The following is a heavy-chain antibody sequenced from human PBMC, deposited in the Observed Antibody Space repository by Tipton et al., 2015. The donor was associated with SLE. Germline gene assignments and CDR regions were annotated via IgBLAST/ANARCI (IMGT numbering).Heavy chain of an antibody. D-gene: IGHD5-18*01. J-gene: IGHJ4*01. Sequence: VQLVQSGAEVKKPGESLKISCKGSGYNFANYWISWVRQMPGKGLEWVGIIFPDDSDTRYSPSFQGQVTISADKSIDTAYLQWDSLRASDTAMYYCARSRYTYGYGFVYWCQGALVTVAS. CDR2: IFPDDSDT. V-gene: IGHV5-51*03. CDR3: ARSRYTYGYGFVY. CDR1: GYNFANYW.